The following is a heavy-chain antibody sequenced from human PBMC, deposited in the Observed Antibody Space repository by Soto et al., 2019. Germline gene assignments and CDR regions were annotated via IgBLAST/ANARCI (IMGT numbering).Heavy chain of an antibody. J-gene: IGHJ6*02. CDR1: GGTFSRYA. V-gene: IGHV1-69*01. D-gene: IGHD4-4*01. CDR2: IIPIFGTA. CDR3: ASLPTVTPARYYYYGMDV. Sequence: QVQLVQSGAEVKKLGSSVKVSCKASGGTFSRYAISWVRQAPGQGLEWVGGIIPIFGTANYAQKFQGRVTITADESTSTAYMELSSLGSEATAVYYCASLPTVTPARYYYYGMDVWGQGTTVTVSS.